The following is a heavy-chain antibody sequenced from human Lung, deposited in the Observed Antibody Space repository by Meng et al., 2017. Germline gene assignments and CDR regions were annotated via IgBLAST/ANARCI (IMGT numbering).Heavy chain of an antibody. J-gene: IGHJ2*01. Sequence: QVQRQASGPGLAKPSQTLSLTCTVSGGSISSSNYYWSGIRQPPGKGLEWSGHIYNSGSTYYNPSLKSRITISVDTSKNQFSLKLSSVTAADTAVYYCARGQNGYFDLWGRGTLVTASS. D-gene: IGHD2-8*01. CDR2: IYNSGST. CDR3: ARGQNGYFDL. CDR1: GGSISSSNYY. V-gene: IGHV4-30-4*01.